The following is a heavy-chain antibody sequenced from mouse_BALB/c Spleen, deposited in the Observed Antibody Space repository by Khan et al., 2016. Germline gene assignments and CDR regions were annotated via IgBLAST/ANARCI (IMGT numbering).Heavy chain of an antibody. J-gene: IGHJ3*01. Sequence: EVKLLESGGGLVQPGGSLKLSCAASGFAFSRYWMSWVRQAPGKGLEWIGEINPDSSTINYTPSLKDKFIISRDNAKNTLYLQMSKVRSEDTALYCCARRSCGTGCAYWGQGTLVTVAA. CDR3: ARRSCGTGCAY. CDR1: GFAFSRYW. CDR2: INPDSSTI. D-gene: IGHD4-1*01. V-gene: IGHV4-1*02.